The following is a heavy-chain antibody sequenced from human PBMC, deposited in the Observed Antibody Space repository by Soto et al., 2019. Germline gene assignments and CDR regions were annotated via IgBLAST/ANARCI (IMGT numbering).Heavy chain of an antibody. CDR2: IWYDGSNQ. V-gene: IGHV3-33*01. CDR1: GLTFSNYG. CDR3: ARADIVATIAAHYDGMDV. D-gene: IGHD5-12*01. J-gene: IGHJ6*02. Sequence: QVQLVESGGGVVQPGRSLRLSCAASGLTFSNYGMHWVRQAPGKGLEWVAVIWYDGSNQYYVDSVKGRFTISRDNSKNTLYLQMSSLRAEDTAVYYCARADIVATIAAHYDGMDVWGQGTTVTVSS.